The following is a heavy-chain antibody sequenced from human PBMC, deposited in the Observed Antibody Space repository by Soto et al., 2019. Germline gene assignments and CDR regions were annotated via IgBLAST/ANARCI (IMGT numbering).Heavy chain of an antibody. D-gene: IGHD6-19*01. CDR3: AKDVRIAVASSNFDY. J-gene: IGHJ4*02. Sequence: GGSLTLSCAASEFSFSSYAMSWVRQAPGKGLEWVSAISGSGGSTYYADSVKGRFTISRDNSKNTLYLQMNSLRAEDTAVYYCAKDVRIAVASSNFDYWGQGTLVTFSS. V-gene: IGHV3-23*01. CDR2: ISGSGGST. CDR1: EFSFSSYA.